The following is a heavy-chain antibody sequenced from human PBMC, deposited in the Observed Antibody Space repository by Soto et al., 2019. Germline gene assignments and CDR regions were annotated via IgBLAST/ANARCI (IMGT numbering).Heavy chain of an antibody. D-gene: IGHD1-26*01. CDR1: GFTFDDYS. Sequence: EVQLVESGGVVVQPGESLRLSCAASGFTFDDYSMHWVRQAPGKGLEWVSLISWDGRSTYYADSVKGRFTVSRDNSKNSLYLQMNSLTTEDTAFYYCGKDGAITYYTYRDYWGQGALVTVSS. V-gene: IGHV3-43*01. CDR2: ISWDGRST. J-gene: IGHJ4*02. CDR3: GKDGAITYYTYRDY.